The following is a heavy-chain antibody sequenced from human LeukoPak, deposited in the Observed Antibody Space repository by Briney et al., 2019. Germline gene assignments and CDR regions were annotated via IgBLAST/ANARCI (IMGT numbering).Heavy chain of an antibody. CDR2: IIPIFGTA. D-gene: IGHD6-13*01. J-gene: IGHJ6*03. CDR1: GGTFSSYA. V-gene: IGHV1-69*06. CDR3: ARESAGGIAGTMKNYMDV. Sequence: ASVKVSCKASGGTFSSYAISWVRQAPGQGLEWMGGIIPIFGTANYAQKFQGRVTITADKSTSTAYMELSSLRSEDTAVYYCARESAGGIAGTMKNYMDVWGKGTTVTVSS.